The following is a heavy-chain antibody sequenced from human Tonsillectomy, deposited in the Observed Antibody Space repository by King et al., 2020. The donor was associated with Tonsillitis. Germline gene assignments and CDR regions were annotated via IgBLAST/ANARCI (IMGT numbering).Heavy chain of an antibody. CDR2: IYYSGST. CDR3: ARGGDY. Sequence: VQLQESGPGLVKPSETLSLTCTVSGGPISGDYWSWIRQPPGKGLEWIGYIYYSGSTNYNPSLKSRVTISVDTSKNQFSLKLSSVTAADTAVYYCARGGDYWGQGTLVTVSS. J-gene: IGHJ4*02. D-gene: IGHD3-16*01. V-gene: IGHV4-59*08. CDR1: GGPISGDY.